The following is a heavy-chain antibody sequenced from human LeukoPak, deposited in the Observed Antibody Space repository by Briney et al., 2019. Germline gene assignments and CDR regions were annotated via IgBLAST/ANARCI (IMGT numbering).Heavy chain of an antibody. Sequence: SETLSLTCTVSGGSISSYYWSWIRQLPGKGLEWIGYIYYSGSTNYNPSLKSRVTISVDTSKNQFSLKLSSVTAADTAVYYCARGGDDYGLNWGQGTLVTVSS. CDR3: ARGGDDYGLN. D-gene: IGHD4-17*01. CDR1: GGSISSYY. J-gene: IGHJ4*02. V-gene: IGHV4-59*01. CDR2: IYYSGST.